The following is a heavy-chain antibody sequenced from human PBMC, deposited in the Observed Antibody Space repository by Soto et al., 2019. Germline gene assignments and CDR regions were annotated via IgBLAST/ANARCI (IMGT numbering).Heavy chain of an antibody. D-gene: IGHD5-18*01. CDR1: GGTFSSYA. CDR3: ATRSSVDTAMVSNAFDI. Sequence: QVQLVQSGAEVKKPGSSVKVSCKASGGTFSSYAISWVRQAPGQGLEWMGGIIPIFGTANYAQKFQGRVTITADESTSTAHMELSSLRSEDTAVYYCATRSSVDTAMVSNAFDIWGQGTMVTVSS. CDR2: IIPIFGTA. V-gene: IGHV1-69*12. J-gene: IGHJ3*02.